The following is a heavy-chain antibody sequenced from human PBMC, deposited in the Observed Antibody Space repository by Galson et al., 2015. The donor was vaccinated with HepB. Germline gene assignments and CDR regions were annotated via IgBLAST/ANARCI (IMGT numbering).Heavy chain of an antibody. V-gene: IGHV3-23*01. J-gene: IGHJ5*01. CDR2: ISGNGDST. D-gene: IGHD5-18*01. Sequence: SLRLSCAASGFAFPRHAMSWVRQAPGKGLEWISGISGNGDSTFYVDSVKGRFTISRDNSKNTLYLQMNSLRAEDTALYFCAKGYGLFDSWGQGILVTVSS. CDR1: GFAFPRHA. CDR3: AKGYGLFDS.